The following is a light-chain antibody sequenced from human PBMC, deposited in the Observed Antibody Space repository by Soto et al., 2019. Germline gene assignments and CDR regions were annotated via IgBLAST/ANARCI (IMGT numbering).Light chain of an antibody. CDR3: QQYNSYPET. Sequence: DIQMTQSSSTLSETVGDRVTITCRASQSISSWLAWYQQKPGKAPKLLIYDASSLESGVPSRFSGSGSGTEFTLTISSLQPDDFATYYCQQYNSYPETFGQGTKVDIK. V-gene: IGKV1-5*01. J-gene: IGKJ1*01. CDR2: DAS. CDR1: QSISSW.